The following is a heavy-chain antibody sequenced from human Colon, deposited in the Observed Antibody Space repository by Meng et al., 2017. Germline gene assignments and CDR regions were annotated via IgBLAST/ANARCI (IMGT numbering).Heavy chain of an antibody. J-gene: IGHJ4*02. V-gene: IGHV4-31*03. CDR2: MSDSGTT. D-gene: IGHD4-17*01. CDR1: GGSIKSGGYH. CDR3: ARDTLYGTDY. Sequence: QVPLPESGPGLVSPSDYLSLVCTVSGGSIKSGGYHWSWVRQHPGKGLEYIGFMSDSGTTDYNPSLRSRVSISEIGSSKNQFSLTLRSVTAADTATYFCARDTLYGTDYWGQGVLVTVSS.